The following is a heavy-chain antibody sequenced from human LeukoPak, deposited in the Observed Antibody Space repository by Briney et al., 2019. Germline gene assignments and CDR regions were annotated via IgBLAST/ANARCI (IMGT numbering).Heavy chain of an antibody. D-gene: IGHD1-1*01. J-gene: IGHJ6*03. CDR1: GFTFSSYW. V-gene: IGHV3-74*01. Sequence: GGSLRLSCAASGFTFSSYWMHWVRQAPGKGLVWVSRINSDGSSTSYADSVKGRFTISRDNAKNTLYLQMNSLRAEDTAVYYCARVAGTTLVYYYYYMDVWGKGTTVTISS. CDR2: INSDGSST. CDR3: ARVAGTTLVYYYYYMDV.